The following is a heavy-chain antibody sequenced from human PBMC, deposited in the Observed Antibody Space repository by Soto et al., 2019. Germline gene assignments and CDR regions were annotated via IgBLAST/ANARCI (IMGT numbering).Heavy chain of an antibody. CDR1: GGSISSYY. D-gene: IGHD6-6*01. J-gene: IGHJ4*02. CDR2: IYHSGNT. CDR3: ASISSSDYVSFYY. V-gene: IGHV4-59*01. Sequence: SETLSLTCTVSGGSISSYYWSWIRQAPGKGLEWIGYIYHSGNTNYNPSLKSRVTISVDTSKNQFSLKLSSVTAADTAVYYCASISSSDYVSFYYWGQGTLVTVSS.